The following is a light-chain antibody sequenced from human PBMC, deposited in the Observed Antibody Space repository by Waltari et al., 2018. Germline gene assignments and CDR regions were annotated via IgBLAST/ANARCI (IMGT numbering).Light chain of an antibody. V-gene: IGKV4-1*01. Sequence: DIVMTQSPDSLAVSLGERVTINCRSSQNLLYNSDKKNYFAWFQQKPGQPPKLLIYWASTRESGVPDRFSGSGSGTEFTLTISSLQAADVAVYYCQQCYSTPYTFGQGTKLEIK. J-gene: IGKJ2*01. CDR1: QNLLYNSDKKNY. CDR3: QQCYSTPYT. CDR2: WAS.